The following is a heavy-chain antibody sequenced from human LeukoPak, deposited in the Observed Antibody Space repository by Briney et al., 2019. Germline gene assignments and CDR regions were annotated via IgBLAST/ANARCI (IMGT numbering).Heavy chain of an antibody. CDR2: IYYSGST. D-gene: IGHD2-15*01. CDR3: AREAESQPYYFDY. V-gene: IGHV4-59*12. Sequence: SETLSLTCTVSGGSISSYYWSWIRQPPGKGLEWIGYIYYSGSTNYNPSLKSRVTMSVDTSKNQFSLKLSSVTAADTAVYYCAREAESQPYYFDYWGQGTLVTVSS. J-gene: IGHJ4*02. CDR1: GGSISSYY.